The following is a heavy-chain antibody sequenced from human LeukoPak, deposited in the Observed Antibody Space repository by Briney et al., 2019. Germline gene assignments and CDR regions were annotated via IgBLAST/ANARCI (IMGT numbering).Heavy chain of an antibody. J-gene: IGHJ6*04. Sequence: GGSLRLSCAASGFTFSTYAMHWVRQAPGKGLEWVAVISYDGSSKYYADSVKGRFTISRDNSKNTLYLQMNSLRGEDTAVYYCAKEEYWGYYMDVWGKGTTVTVSS. CDR1: GFTFSTYA. D-gene: IGHD2/OR15-2a*01. CDR3: AKEEYWGYYMDV. V-gene: IGHV3-30*04. CDR2: ISYDGSSK.